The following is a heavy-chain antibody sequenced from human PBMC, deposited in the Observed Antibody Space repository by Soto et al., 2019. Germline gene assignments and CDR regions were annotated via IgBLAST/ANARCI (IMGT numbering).Heavy chain of an antibody. D-gene: IGHD3-10*01. CDR1: GGSISSGGYY. CDR3: ARELSYYYGSGSHIDL. CDR2: IYYSGST. Sequence: QVQLQESGPGLVKPSQTLSLTCTVSGGSISSGGYYWSWIRQHPGKGLEWIGYIYYSGSTYYNPSLKSRVSISVDTSKNHLPVKLSSVTAADTAVYYFARELSYYYGSGSHIDLWGRGTLVTVSS. J-gene: IGHJ2*01. V-gene: IGHV4-31*03.